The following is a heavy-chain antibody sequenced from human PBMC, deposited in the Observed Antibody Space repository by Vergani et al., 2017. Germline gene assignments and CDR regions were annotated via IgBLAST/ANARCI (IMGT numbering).Heavy chain of an antibody. J-gene: IGHJ6*02. CDR3: AIANPRNSGYDYLYYYHAMDV. CDR2: ISGSGGST. CDR1: GFTFNHYA. D-gene: IGHD5-12*01. Sequence: EVPLLESGGDLVQSGGSLRLFCAASGFTFNHYAMNWVRQAPGKGLEWVSGISGSGGSTYYAGSVKGRFTISRDSSKNTLYLQMNSLSAGDTAVYYCAIANPRNSGYDYLYYYHAMDVWGQGTTVTVSS. V-gene: IGHV3-23*01.